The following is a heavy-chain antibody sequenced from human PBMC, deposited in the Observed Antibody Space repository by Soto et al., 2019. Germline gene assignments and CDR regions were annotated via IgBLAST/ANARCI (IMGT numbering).Heavy chain of an antibody. V-gene: IGHV4-38-2*02. D-gene: IGHD3-22*01. CDR2: IYHSGTT. J-gene: IGHJ5*02. CDR3: ARDSSGYYWFDP. Sequence: SETLSLTCAVSGFSFSSGYFWGWIRQPPGKGPEWLGSIYHSGTTYYNPSVKGRVTISVDTSKNQFSLKMSSVTAADTAVYYCARDSSGYYWFDPWGQGTLVTVSS. CDR1: GFSFSSGYF.